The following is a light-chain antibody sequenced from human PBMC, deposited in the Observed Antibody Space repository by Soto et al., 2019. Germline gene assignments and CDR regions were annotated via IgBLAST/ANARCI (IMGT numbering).Light chain of an antibody. CDR3: QQYNNWPRT. V-gene: IGKV3-15*01. CDR2: GAS. Sequence: EIVMTQSPATLSVSPGERATLSCRASQSVSSNLAWYQQKPGQAPRLLIYGASTRATGIPARFSGSGSGTEFTLTFSSLQSEDFAVYYCQQYNNWPRTFVQGTKVAIK. J-gene: IGKJ1*01. CDR1: QSVSSN.